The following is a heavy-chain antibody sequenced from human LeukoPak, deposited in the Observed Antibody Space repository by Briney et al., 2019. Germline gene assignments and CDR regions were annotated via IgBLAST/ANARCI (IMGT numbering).Heavy chain of an antibody. J-gene: IGHJ6*02. Sequence: GGSLPLSCSPSGFTFNSYWMSYLRQAPPKGRDGVANIKQDGGEKYYVDSVKGRFTISRDNAKHSLYLQMNSLRAEETAVYYCARHTKGRTYGMDVWGQGTTVTVSS. CDR1: GFTFNSYW. CDR2: IKQDGGEK. CDR3: ARHTKGRTYGMDV. D-gene: IGHD2-8*01. V-gene: IGHV3-7*04.